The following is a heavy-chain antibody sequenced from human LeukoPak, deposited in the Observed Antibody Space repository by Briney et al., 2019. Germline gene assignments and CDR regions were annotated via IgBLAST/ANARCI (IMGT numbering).Heavy chain of an antibody. J-gene: IGHJ3*02. V-gene: IGHV3-7*03. Sequence: PGGSLRLSCAASGFTFSSYWMSWVRQAPVKGLEWVANIKQDGSEKYYVDSVKGRFTISRDNAKNSLYLQMNSLRAEDTAVYYCARDPPGDAFDIWGQGTMVTVSS. CDR3: ARDPPGDAFDI. CDR2: IKQDGSEK. CDR1: GFTFSSYW.